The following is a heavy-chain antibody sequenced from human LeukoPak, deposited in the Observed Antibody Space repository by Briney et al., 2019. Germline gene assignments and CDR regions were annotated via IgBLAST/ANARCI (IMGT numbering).Heavy chain of an antibody. Sequence: HAGGSLRLSCAASGFTFDDYAMHWVRQAPGKGLEWVSGISWNSGSIGYADSVKGRFTISRDNAKNSLYLQMNNLRAEDTALYYCAKSIAVAGTLGDWGQGTLVTVSS. V-gene: IGHV3-9*01. CDR1: GFTFDDYA. CDR2: ISWNSGSI. D-gene: IGHD6-19*01. J-gene: IGHJ4*02. CDR3: AKSIAVAGTLGD.